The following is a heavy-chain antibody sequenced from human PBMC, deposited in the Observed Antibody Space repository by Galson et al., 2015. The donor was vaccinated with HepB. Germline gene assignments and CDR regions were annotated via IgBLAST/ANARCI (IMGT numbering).Heavy chain of an antibody. CDR3: ARDRAPYDFRSTLVGGDFQH. CDR1: GFDFRTYN. CDR2: ISSRTSII. J-gene: IGHJ1*01. D-gene: IGHD3-3*01. Sequence: SLRLSCAASGFDFRTYNMNWVRQAPGKGLEWVSHISSRTSIIYYADSVKGRFTISRDNAKNSLYLQMNSLRAEDTAVYYCARDRAPYDFRSTLVGGDFQHWGQGTLVTVSS. V-gene: IGHV3-48*04.